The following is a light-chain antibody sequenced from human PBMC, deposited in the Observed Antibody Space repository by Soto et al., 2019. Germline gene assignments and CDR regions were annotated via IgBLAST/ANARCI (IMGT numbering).Light chain of an antibody. CDR1: QSVSSY. V-gene: IGKV3-11*01. CDR3: QQRSNWPLT. Sequence: EIVLTQSPATLSLSPGERATLSCRASQSVSSYLAWYRQKPGQAPSLLIYDASNRATGIPARFSGSGSGTDFTLTISSLEPEDFAVYYCQQRSNWPLTFGGGTKVEIK. CDR2: DAS. J-gene: IGKJ4*01.